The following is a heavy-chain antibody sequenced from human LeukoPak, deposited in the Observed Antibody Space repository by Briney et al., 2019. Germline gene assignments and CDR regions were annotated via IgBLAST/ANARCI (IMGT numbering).Heavy chain of an antibody. CDR1: GFSFSSYT. CDR3: ARVQSTRGLDY. J-gene: IGHJ4*02. CDR2: MSSNGGST. V-gene: IGHV3-64*01. Sequence: GGSLRLSCAASGFSFSSYTMQWVRQAPGKGLEYVSAMSSNGGSTYYAKSVKGRFTISRDNSKNTLYLQMGSLRAEDMAVYYCARVQSTRGLDYWGQGILVTVSS. D-gene: IGHD3-10*01.